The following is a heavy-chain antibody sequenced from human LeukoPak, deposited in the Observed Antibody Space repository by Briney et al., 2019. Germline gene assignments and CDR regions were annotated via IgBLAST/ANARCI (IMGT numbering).Heavy chain of an antibody. CDR3: ARGDNKP. J-gene: IGHJ5*02. Sequence: ASVKVSCKASGYTFSAYYMHWVRQAPGQGLGWMGRINPNSGETNYAQKFQGRVTMTRDTSITTAYLELSSLRSDDTAVYYCARGDNKPWGQGTLVTVSS. CDR1: GYTFSAYY. D-gene: IGHD1-14*01. V-gene: IGHV1-2*06. CDR2: INPNSGET.